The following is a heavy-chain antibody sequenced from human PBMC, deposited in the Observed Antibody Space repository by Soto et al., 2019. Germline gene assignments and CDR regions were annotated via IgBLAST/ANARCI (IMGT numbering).Heavy chain of an antibody. CDR3: ARARDYYDSSGYYPFYYYGMDV. Sequence: ASVKVSCKASGGTFSSYAISWVRQAPGQGLEWMGGIIPIFGTANYAQKFQGRVTITADESTSTAYMELSSLRSEDTAVYYCARARDYYDSSGYYPFYYYGMDVWGQGTTVTVPS. CDR2: IIPIFGTA. J-gene: IGHJ6*02. V-gene: IGHV1-69*13. CDR1: GGTFSSYA. D-gene: IGHD3-22*01.